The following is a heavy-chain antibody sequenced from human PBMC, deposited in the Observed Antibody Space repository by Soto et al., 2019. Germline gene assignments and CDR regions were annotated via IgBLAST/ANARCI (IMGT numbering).Heavy chain of an antibody. Sequence: GASVKVSCKASGGTFSSYAISWVRQAPGQGLEWMGGIIPIFGTANYAQKFQGRVTITADESTSTAYMELSSLRSEDTAVYYCARGIRDGYNSDAFAIWGQGTMVTVSS. V-gene: IGHV1-69*13. CDR3: ARGIRDGYNSDAFAI. CDR2: IIPIFGTA. D-gene: IGHD5-12*01. CDR1: GGTFSSYA. J-gene: IGHJ3*02.